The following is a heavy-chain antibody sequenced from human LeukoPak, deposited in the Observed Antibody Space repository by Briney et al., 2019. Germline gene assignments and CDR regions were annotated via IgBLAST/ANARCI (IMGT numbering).Heavy chain of an antibody. CDR3: AREQTSYYDILTGYRYFDY. D-gene: IGHD3-9*01. J-gene: IGHJ4*02. V-gene: IGHV4-61*01. Sequence: SETLSLTCTVSGGSVSSGSYYWSWIRQPPGKGLEWIGYIYYSGSTNYNPSLKSRVTISVDTSKNQISLKLSSVTAADTAVYYCAREQTSYYDILTGYRYFDYWGQGTLVTVSS. CDR1: GGSVSSGSYY. CDR2: IYYSGST.